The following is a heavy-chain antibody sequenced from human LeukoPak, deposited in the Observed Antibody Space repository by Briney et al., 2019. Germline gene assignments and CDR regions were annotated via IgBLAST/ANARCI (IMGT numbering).Heavy chain of an antibody. D-gene: IGHD2-2*02. J-gene: IGHJ5*02. CDR3: ARWFQLLYWLDA. CDR2: IYYSGNT. V-gene: IGHV4-30-4*01. Sequence: SETLSLTCTVSGDSINSGEHYWSWVRQAPGKGLEWIGHIYYSGNTYYNPSLKSRLTISIDTSKSQVSLNLRSVTAADTAVYYCARWFQLLYWLDAWGQGTLVTVSS. CDR1: GDSINSGEHY.